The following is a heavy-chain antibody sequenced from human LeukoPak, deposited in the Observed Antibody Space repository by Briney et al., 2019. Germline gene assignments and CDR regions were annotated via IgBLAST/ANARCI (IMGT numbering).Heavy chain of an antibody. D-gene: IGHD3-10*02. J-gene: IGHJ6*04. V-gene: IGHV3-48*03. CDR3: AELGITMIGGV. CDR2: ISSSGSTL. Sequence: RGSLRLSCAASGFTFSSYEMNSVRQAPGKRLGWGSYISSSGSTLYYAGPVKGRFTFSRANAKNSLHLQMNSLTPEATPVFSVAELGITMIGGVWGKGTTVTISS. CDR1: GFTFSSYE.